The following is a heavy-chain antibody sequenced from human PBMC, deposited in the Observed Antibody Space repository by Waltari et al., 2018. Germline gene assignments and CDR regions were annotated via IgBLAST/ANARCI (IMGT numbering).Heavy chain of an antibody. CDR3: AREGNYMRIYYYYYMDV. CDR1: GFTFSSYW. CDR2: IKQDGSEK. J-gene: IGHJ6*03. D-gene: IGHD3-10*01. V-gene: IGHV3-7*01. Sequence: EVQLVESGGGLVQPGGSLRLSCAASGFTFSSYWMSWVRHAPGKGLEWLANIKQDGSEKYYVDSVKGRFTISRDNAKNSLYLQMNSLRAEDTAVYYCAREGNYMRIYYYYYMDVWGKGTTVTVSS.